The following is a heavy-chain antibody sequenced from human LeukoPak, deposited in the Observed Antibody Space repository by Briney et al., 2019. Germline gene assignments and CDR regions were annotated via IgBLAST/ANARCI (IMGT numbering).Heavy chain of an antibody. CDR2: INQDGSQT. CDR1: GFAFSDYW. Sequence: GGSLRLSCTASGFAFSDYWMSWVRQAPGKGLEWLANINQDGSQTSYVDSVRGRFTVSRDNPKNSLYLQMNSLRVDDTAVYYCARDSSPRYSGYDWVFWGRGTLVTVSS. V-gene: IGHV3-7*01. D-gene: IGHD5-12*01. J-gene: IGHJ4*02. CDR3: ARDSSPRYSGYDWVF.